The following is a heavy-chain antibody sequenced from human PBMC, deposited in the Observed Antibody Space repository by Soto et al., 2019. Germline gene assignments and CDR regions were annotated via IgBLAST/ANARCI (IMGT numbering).Heavy chain of an antibody. CDR3: ARDSLPLTGSGSYYYYYYYGMDV. D-gene: IGHD3-10*01. CDR2: IWYDGKNE. Sequence: GGSLRLSCAASGFTFSNYGMHWVRQAPGKGLEGVAVIWYDGKNEYYADSVKGRFTISRDNSKNTLYLQMSSLRAEDTAVYYCARDSLPLTGSGSYYYYYYYGMDVWGLGTTVTV. CDR1: GFTFSNYG. V-gene: IGHV3-33*01. J-gene: IGHJ6*02.